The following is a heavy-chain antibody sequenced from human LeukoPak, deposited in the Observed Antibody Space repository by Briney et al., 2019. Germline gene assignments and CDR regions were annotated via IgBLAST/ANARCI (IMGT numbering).Heavy chain of an antibody. CDR3: ARDIRYSSGWHQNYWYMDV. V-gene: IGHV3-53*01. Sequence: PGGSLRLSCAASGFTVSSNYMSWVRQAPGKGLEWVSVIYSGGSTYYADSVKGRFTISRDNSKNTLYLQMNSLRAEDTAVYYCARDIRYSSGWHQNYWYMDVWGKGTTVTVSS. CDR2: IYSGGST. CDR1: GFTVSSNY. J-gene: IGHJ6*03. D-gene: IGHD6-19*01.